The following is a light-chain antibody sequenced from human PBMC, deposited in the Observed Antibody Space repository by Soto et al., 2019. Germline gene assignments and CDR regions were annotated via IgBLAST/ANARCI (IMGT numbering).Light chain of an antibody. CDR3: KQYNKWPLFT. Sequence: EILMTQSPATLSVSPGERATLSCRASQSVGNNLAWYQQRPAQAPRLLIYGASTRATGTPARFSGSGSGTEFTLTINSLQSEDFALYYCKQYNKWPLFTFGPGTRVDI. J-gene: IGKJ3*01. CDR2: GAS. V-gene: IGKV3-15*01. CDR1: QSVGNN.